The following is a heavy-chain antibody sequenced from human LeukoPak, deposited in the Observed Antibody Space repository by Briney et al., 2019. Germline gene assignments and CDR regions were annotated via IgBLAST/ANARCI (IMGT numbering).Heavy chain of an antibody. V-gene: IGHV3-74*01. J-gene: IGHJ5*02. CDR2: NNGDGSTT. CDR3: ARDPRNVGLAP. CDR1: GVNLKGYW. D-gene: IGHD2-15*01. Sequence: PGGSLRLSCVGSGVNLKGYWVYLVRPAPGEGVKYISRNNGDGSTTNYADVVKGRFTMSRDNVKNTLYLQMNSLRVEDTAVYYCARDPRNVGLAPWGQGTLVTVSS.